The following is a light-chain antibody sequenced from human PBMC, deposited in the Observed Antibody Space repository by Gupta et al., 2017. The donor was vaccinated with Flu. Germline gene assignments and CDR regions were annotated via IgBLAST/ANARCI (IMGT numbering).Light chain of an antibody. CDR2: GAS. V-gene: IGKV3D-15*01. Sequence: TLMTQSPATLSVSPGERATLSCRASQSVSRNLDWYQQKPGQAPRLLIYGASTRAAGVPARFSGSGSGTXFTLTIXSRQSEDFAIYYCQQENNWPITFGXGTKVEIK. CDR3: QQENNWPIT. J-gene: IGKJ1*01. CDR1: QSVSRN.